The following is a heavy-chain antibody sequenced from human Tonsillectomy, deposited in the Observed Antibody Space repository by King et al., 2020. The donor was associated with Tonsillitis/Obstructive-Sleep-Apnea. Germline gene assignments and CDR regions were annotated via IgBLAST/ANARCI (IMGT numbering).Heavy chain of an antibody. Sequence: VQLVESGGGLVQPGGSLRLSCAASGFSFSTYWMSWVRQAPGKGLEWVANIKQDGSEKYYVDSVKGRFTISRDNAKNSLYLQMNSLRAEDTAVYYCAGGGNYLDYWGQGTLVTVSS. CDR2: IKQDGSEK. V-gene: IGHV3-7*03. CDR3: AGGGNYLDY. J-gene: IGHJ4*02. CDR1: GFSFSTYW. D-gene: IGHD3-16*01.